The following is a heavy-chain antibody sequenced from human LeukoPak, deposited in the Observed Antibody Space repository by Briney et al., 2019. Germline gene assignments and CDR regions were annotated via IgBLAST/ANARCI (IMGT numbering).Heavy chain of an antibody. D-gene: IGHD3-22*01. CDR3: ARGGGYYDSSGYYFR. J-gene: IGHJ4*02. CDR2: IIPIFGTA. V-gene: IGHV1-69*13. CDR1: GYTFTSYD. Sequence: ASVKVSCKASGYTFTSYDISWVRQAPGQGLEWMGGIIPIFGTANYAQKFQGRVTITADESTSTAYMELSSLGSEDTAVYYCARGGGYYDSSGYYFRWGQGTLVTVSS.